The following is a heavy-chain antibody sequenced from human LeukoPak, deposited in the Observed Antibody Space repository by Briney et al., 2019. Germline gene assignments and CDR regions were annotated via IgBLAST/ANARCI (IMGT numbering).Heavy chain of an antibody. D-gene: IGHD3-10*01. V-gene: IGHV3-23*01. CDR3: AKVGDYYGSGKYSNFDY. J-gene: IGHJ4*02. CDR2: ISGSGSTT. Sequence: GGSLRLSCAASGFTFSSYAMTWVRQAPGKGLEWVSAISGSGSTTYYADSVKGRFTISRDNSKNTLYLQMSSLRAEDTAVYYCAKVGDYYGSGKYSNFDYRGQGTLVTVSS. CDR1: GFTFSSYA.